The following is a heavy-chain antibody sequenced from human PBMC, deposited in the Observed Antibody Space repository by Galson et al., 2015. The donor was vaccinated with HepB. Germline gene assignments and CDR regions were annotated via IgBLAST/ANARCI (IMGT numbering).Heavy chain of an antibody. CDR3: ARDTQIAEIAAAGKAGIDY. Sequence: SLRLSCAASGFTFSSYWMSWVRQAPGKGLEWVANIKQDGSEKYYVDSMKGRFTISRDNAKNSLYLQMNSLRAEDTAVYYCARDTQIAEIAAAGKAGIDYWGQGTLVTVSS. CDR2: IKQDGSEK. D-gene: IGHD6-13*01. V-gene: IGHV3-7*03. J-gene: IGHJ4*02. CDR1: GFTFSSYW.